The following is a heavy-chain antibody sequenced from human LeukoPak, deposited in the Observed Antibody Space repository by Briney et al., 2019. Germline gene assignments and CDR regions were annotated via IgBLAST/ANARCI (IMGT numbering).Heavy chain of an antibody. CDR2: FVPEDSET. V-gene: IGHV1-24*01. CDR1: GDTITELS. Sequence: ASVKVSCKLSGDTITELSMHWVRQSPGKGLERMGGFVPEDSETIYTQKFQGRVTMTEDTSTDTAYMELSSLRSDDTAVYFCATLPRGHLFDSWGQGTLVTVSS. CDR3: ATLPRGHLFDS. J-gene: IGHJ4*02. D-gene: IGHD3-10*01.